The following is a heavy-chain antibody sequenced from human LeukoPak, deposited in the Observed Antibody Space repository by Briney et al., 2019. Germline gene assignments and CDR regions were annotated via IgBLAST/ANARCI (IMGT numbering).Heavy chain of an antibody. Sequence: SETLFLTCTVSGGSIRYYFWSWIRQPPGKGLEWIGCIYTSGRTNYNPSLKSQVTISVDTSKNQFSLNLSSVTATDTAVHYCARGVLHDSSGYPFDYWGRGTLVTVSS. D-gene: IGHD3-22*01. CDR2: IYTSGRT. CDR1: GGSIRYYF. J-gene: IGHJ4*02. V-gene: IGHV4-4*09. CDR3: ARGVLHDSSGYPFDY.